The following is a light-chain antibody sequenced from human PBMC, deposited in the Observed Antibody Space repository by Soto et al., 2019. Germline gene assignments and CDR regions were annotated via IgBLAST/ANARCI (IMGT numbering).Light chain of an antibody. V-gene: IGKV1-12*01. Sequence: DIQMTQSSSSVSASVGDRVTITCRASQDINTWLAWYQQKPGKAPKLLIYAASSLQSGVPSRFSGSGSGTDFALTINSLQPEDFATYYCQQGNSFPHTFGGGTKVEIK. CDR1: QDINTW. J-gene: IGKJ4*01. CDR2: AAS. CDR3: QQGNSFPHT.